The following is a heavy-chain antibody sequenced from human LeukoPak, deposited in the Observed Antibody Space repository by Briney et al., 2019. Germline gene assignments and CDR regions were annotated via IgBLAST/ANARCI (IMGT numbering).Heavy chain of an antibody. V-gene: IGHV4-34*01. J-gene: IGHJ4*02. CDR1: GGSFSGYY. CDR2: INHSGST. CDR3: ARAKGYDYVWGSYRSVAFDY. D-gene: IGHD3-16*02. Sequence: PSETLSLTCAVYGGSFSGYYWSWIRQPPGKGLEWIGEINHSGSTNYNPSLKSRVTISVDTSKNQFSLKLSSVTAADTAVYYCARAKGYDYVWGSYRSVAFDYWGQGTLVTVSS.